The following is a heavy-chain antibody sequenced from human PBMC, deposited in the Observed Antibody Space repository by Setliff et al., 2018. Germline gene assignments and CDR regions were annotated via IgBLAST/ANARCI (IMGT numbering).Heavy chain of an antibody. CDR3: ARDGVMYGMDV. V-gene: IGHV3-11*04. Sequence: PGGSLRLSCAASGFSFSDYYMSWVRQAPGKGLEWLSKISGGGTTIFYADSVRGRLTISRDNTKNSLYLQMNSLRAEDTAVYYCARDGVMYGMDVWGQGTTVTV. CDR1: GFSFSDYY. CDR2: ISGGGTTI. D-gene: IGHD2-8*01. J-gene: IGHJ6*02.